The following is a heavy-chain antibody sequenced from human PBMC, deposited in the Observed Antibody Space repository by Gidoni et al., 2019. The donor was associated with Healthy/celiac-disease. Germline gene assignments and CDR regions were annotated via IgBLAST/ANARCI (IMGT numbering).Heavy chain of an antibody. CDR1: GFTFSSYG. D-gene: IGHD3-9*01. J-gene: IGHJ4*02. V-gene: IGHV3-33*01. Sequence: QVQLVESGGGVVQPGRSLRLSCAASGFTFSSYGMHWVRQAPGKGLEWGAVIWYDGSNKYYADSVKGRFTISRDNSKNTLYLQMNSLRAEDTAVYYCARAYYDILTGYYRVLSYSSSYGYHLDYWGQGTLVTVSS. CDR2: IWYDGSNK. CDR3: ARAYYDILTGYYRVLSYSSSYGYHLDY.